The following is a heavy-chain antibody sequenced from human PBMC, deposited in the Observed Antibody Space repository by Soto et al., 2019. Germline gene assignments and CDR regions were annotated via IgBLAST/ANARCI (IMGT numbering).Heavy chain of an antibody. CDR2: SSYNGGT. D-gene: IGHD3-10*01. J-gene: IGHJ4*02. Sequence: QLQLQESGPGLVKPSETLSLTCTVSTDSSSFTNSYWGWIRQPPGKGLQWIGSSSYNGGTFYNPAFKGRVVITFDTSKKQSSLQVTSVTAADTAVYFCARQRIEVVWRGFDCWGQGSPVTVSS. CDR1: TDSSSFTNSY. CDR3: ARQRIEVVWRGFDC. V-gene: IGHV4-39*01.